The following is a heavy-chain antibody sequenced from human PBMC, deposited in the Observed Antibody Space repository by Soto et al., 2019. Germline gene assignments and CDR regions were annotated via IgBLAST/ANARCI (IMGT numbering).Heavy chain of an antibody. CDR1: GFTFSSYW. J-gene: IGHJ5*02. CDR3: ARHSSSWYGPHPGFDP. CDR2: INSDGSST. D-gene: IGHD6-13*01. Sequence: GGSLRLSCAASGFTFSSYWMHCVRQAPGKGLVWVSRINSDGSSTSYADSVKGRFTISRDNAKNALYLQMNSLRAEDTAVYYCARHSSSWYGPHPGFDPWGQGTLVTVSS. V-gene: IGHV3-74*01.